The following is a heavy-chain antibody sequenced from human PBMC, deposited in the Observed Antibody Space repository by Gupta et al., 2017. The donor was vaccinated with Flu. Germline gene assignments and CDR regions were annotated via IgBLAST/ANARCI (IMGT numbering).Heavy chain of an antibody. J-gene: IGHJ5*02. D-gene: IGHD1-26*01. Sequence: QAQLVESGGGVVQPGTSLSLSCAASEFTFKTSGMHWVRRAPGKGLEWVAFIWYDGSNKYYADSLKGRLTVFRDNSKNMVFLKLNSLRGDDTAGYYCARRGGGSYFGELDLWGQGTMVIVS. CDR2: IWYDGSNK. CDR3: ARRGGGSYFGELDL. CDR1: EFTFKTSG. V-gene: IGHV3-33*01.